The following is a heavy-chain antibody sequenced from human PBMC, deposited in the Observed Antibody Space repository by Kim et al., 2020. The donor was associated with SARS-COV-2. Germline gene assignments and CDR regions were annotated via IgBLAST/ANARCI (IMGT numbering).Heavy chain of an antibody. V-gene: IGHV1-69*13. CDR2: IIPIFGTA. CDR1: GGTFSSYA. CDR3: ARAKQLADAFDI. Sequence: SVKVSCKASGGTFSSYAISWVRQAPGQGLEWMGGIIPIFGTANYAQKFQGRVTITADESTSTAYMELSSLRSEDTAVYYCARAKQLADAFDIWGQGTMVTVSS. J-gene: IGHJ3*02. D-gene: IGHD6-6*01.